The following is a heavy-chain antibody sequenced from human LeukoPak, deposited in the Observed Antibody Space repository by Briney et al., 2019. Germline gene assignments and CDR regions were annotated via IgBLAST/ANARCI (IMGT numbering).Heavy chain of an antibody. CDR3: ARDRMGASEY. D-gene: IGHD1-26*01. Sequence: SETLSLTCAVYGGSFSGYYWSWIRQPPGKGLEWIGEINHSGSTNYNPSLKSRVTISVDTSKNQFSLKMSSVTAADTAVYYCARDRMGASEYWGQGTPVTVSS. V-gene: IGHV4-34*01. CDR1: GGSFSGYY. J-gene: IGHJ4*02. CDR2: INHSGST.